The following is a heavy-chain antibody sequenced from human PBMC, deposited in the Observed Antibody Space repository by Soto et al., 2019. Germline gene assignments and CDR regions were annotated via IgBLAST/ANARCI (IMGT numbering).Heavy chain of an antibody. V-gene: IGHV4-30-4*01. J-gene: IGHJ4*02. CDR3: AGAPSLWFGMV. CDR1: GGSISSGDYY. Sequence: QVQLQESGPGLVKPSQTLSLTCTVSGGSISSGDYYWSWIRQPPGKGLEWIGYIYYSGSTYYNPSRKSRVTISVGTSKNQFSLKLSSVTGADTAVYFCAGAPSLWFGMVWGQGTLVTVSS. CDR2: IYYSGST. D-gene: IGHD3-10*01.